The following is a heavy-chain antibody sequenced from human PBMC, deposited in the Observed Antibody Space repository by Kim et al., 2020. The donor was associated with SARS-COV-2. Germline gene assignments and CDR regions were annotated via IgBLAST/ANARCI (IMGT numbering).Heavy chain of an antibody. CDR1: GGSFSGYY. J-gene: IGHJ5*02. V-gene: IGHV4-34*01. CDR2: INHSGST. Sequence: SETLSLTCAVYGGSFSGYYWSWIRQPPGKGLEWIGEINHSGSTNYNPSLKSRVTISVDTSKNQFSLKLSSVTAADTAVYYCARGRRDYDYVWGSYRNNWFDPWGQGTLVTVSS. CDR3: ARGRRDYDYVWGSYRNNWFDP. D-gene: IGHD3-16*02.